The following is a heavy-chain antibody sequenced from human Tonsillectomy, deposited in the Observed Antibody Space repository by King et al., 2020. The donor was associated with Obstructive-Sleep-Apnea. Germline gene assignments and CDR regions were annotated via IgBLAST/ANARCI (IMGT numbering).Heavy chain of an antibody. CDR2: ISLDDDK. CDR3: SHRHYEQWLAYSDY. D-gene: IGHD6-19*01. Sequence: TLKESGPTLVKPTQTLTLTCTFSGFSLSTSGVGVGWIRQPPGKAPEWLALISLDDDKRYSPSLKSRLTITKDTSKNQVVLTMTNMDPVDTATYYCSHRHYEQWLAYSDYWGQGTLVTVSS. CDR1: GFSLSTSGVG. J-gene: IGHJ4*02. V-gene: IGHV2-5*02.